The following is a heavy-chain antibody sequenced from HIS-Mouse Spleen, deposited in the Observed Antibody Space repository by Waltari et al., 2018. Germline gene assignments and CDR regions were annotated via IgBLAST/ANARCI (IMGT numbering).Heavy chain of an antibody. Sequence: QVQLVESGGGVDQPGRSLRPPCSACGTTSRTKAMHWVRPAPGKGMEWVAVISDDGSNKDYADSVKGRFTISRDNSKNTLYLQMNSLRAEDTAVYYCARGFVDTAMVDYWGQGTLVTVSS. CDR3: ARGFVDTAMVDY. J-gene: IGHJ4*02. CDR2: ISDDGSNK. CDR1: GTTSRTKA. V-gene: IGHV3-30-3*01. D-gene: IGHD5-18*01.